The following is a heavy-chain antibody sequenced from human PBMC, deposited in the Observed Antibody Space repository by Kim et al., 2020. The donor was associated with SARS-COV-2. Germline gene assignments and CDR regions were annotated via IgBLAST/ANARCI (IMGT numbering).Heavy chain of an antibody. CDR2: IWYDGSNK. D-gene: IGHD2-15*01. V-gene: IGHV3-33*06. CDR1: GFTFSSYG. CDR3: AKASHCSGGSCYSGVGN. J-gene: IGHJ4*02. Sequence: GGSLRLSCAASGFTFSSYGMHWVRQAPGKGLEWVAVIWYDGSNKYYADSVKGRFTISRDNSKNTLYLQMNSMRAEDTAVYYCAKASHCSGGSCYSGVGNWGQGTLVTVSS.